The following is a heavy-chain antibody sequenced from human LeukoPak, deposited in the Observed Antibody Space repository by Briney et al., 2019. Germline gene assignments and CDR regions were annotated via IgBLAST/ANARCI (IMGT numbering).Heavy chain of an antibody. D-gene: IGHD6-13*01. V-gene: IGHV4-34*01. J-gene: IGHJ4*02. CDR1: GGSSSGYY. CDR2: INHSGST. CDR3: ARVTGYVMEDYFDY. Sequence: PSETLSLTCAVYGGSSSGYYWSWTRQPPGKGLEWIGEINHSGSTNYNPSLKSRVTISVDTSKNQFSLRLSSVTAADTAVYYCARVTGYVMEDYFDYWGQGTLVTVSS.